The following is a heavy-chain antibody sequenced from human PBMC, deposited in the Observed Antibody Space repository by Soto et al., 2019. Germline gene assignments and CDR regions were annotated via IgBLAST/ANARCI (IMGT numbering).Heavy chain of an antibody. CDR2: INNDGSGT. CDR1: GFTFDSHW. CDR3: VRDRPHNWFDP. V-gene: IGHV3-74*03. J-gene: IGHJ5*02. Sequence: GGSLRLSCAASGFTFDSHWMNWVRQVPGNGPVWVARINNDGSGTTYADSVKGRFTISRDNAKNAVYLEMSSLRVEDTAVYYCVRDRPHNWFDPWGQGT.